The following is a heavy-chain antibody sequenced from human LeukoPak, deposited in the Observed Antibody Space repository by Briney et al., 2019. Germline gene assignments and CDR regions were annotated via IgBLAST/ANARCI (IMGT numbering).Heavy chain of an antibody. J-gene: IGHJ4*02. CDR1: GFTFSDYY. D-gene: IGHD5-18*01. CDR2: ISSSGGTI. Sequence: GGSLRLSCAASGFTFSDYYMSWIRQAPGKGLEWVSYISSSGGTIYYADSVKGRFTISRDNAKNSLYLQMNSLRAEDTAVYYCAKLGKDTAMPSTYYFDYWGQGTLVTVSS. V-gene: IGHV3-11*01. CDR3: AKLGKDTAMPSTYYFDY.